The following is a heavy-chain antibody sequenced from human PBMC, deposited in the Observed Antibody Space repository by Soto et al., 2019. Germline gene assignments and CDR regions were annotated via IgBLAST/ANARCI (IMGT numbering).Heavy chain of an antibody. CDR2: VYHTGDT. V-gene: IGHV4-4*02. J-gene: IGHJ5*02. Sequence: ASETLSLTCGVSGGTVASSHWWSWVRQSPGRGLEWIGNVYHTGDTNFNPSLQSRVTFSVDKSNNQFSLRLTSVTAADTAVYFCAREIVTAGGNNYFDPWGPGTLVTVS. CDR3: AREIVTAGGNNYFDP. D-gene: IGHD2-21*02. CDR1: GGTVASSHW.